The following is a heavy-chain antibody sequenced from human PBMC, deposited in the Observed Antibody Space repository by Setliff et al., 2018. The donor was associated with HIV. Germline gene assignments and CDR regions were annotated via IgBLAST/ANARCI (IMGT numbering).Heavy chain of an antibody. Sequence: SETLSLTCTVSGGSITGHYWSWIRQPPGKGLEWIGSIYNSGGTYYNPSLHGRVTISVDTSKNQFSLKLSSVTAADTAVYYCASTETHYSKWFDPWGQGTLVTVSS. J-gene: IGHJ5*02. V-gene: IGHV4-4*08. CDR3: ASTETHYSKWFDP. CDR1: GGSITGHY. CDR2: IYNSGGT. D-gene: IGHD2-15*01.